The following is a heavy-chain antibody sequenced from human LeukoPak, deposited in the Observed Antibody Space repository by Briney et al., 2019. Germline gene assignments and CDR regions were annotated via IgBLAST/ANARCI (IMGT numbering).Heavy chain of an antibody. CDR1: GFTFSTYA. CDR3: AKDRYMVWEGPIGF. V-gene: IGHV3-23*01. CDR2: ISGTGGST. D-gene: IGHD3-10*01. Sequence: GGSLRLSCAASGFTFSTYAMTWVRQAPGKGLEWVSLISGTGGSTYYADSVKGRFTISRDNSKNTVSLQMNSLRAEDTAVYYCAKDRYMVWEGPIGFWGQGTLVTVSS. J-gene: IGHJ4*02.